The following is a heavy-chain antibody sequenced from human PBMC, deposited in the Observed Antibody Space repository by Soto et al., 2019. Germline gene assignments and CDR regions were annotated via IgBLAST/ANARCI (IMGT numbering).Heavy chain of an antibody. CDR2: IYYSGST. Sequence: QVQLQESGPGLVKPSQTLSLTCTVSGGSISSGDYYWSWIRQPPGTGLEWIGYIYYSGSTYYNPSLTSRVTISVDTSNNQFSLKLSSVTAADTAVYYCARALYCSFPRYYYFGMDVWGQGTTVTVSS. D-gene: IGHD1-26*01. CDR3: ARALYCSFPRYYYFGMDV. V-gene: IGHV4-30-4*01. CDR1: GGSISSGDYY. J-gene: IGHJ6*02.